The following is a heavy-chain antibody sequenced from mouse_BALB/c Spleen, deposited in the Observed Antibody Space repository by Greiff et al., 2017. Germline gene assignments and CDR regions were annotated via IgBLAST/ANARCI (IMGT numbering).Heavy chain of an antibody. CDR3: ARKYGKENFDY. V-gene: IGHV1S137*01. CDR2: ISTYYGDA. CDR1: GYTFTDYA. Sequence: VQLQQSGAELVRPGVSVKISCKGSGYTFTDYAMHWVKQSHAKSLEWIGVISTYYGDASYNQKFKGKATMTVDKSSSTAYMELARLTSEDSAIYYCARKYGKENFDYWGQGTTLTVSS. J-gene: IGHJ2*01. D-gene: IGHD2-10*02.